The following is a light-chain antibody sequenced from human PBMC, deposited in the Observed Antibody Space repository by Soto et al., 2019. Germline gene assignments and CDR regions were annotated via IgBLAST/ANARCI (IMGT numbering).Light chain of an antibody. CDR1: SSDVGSYNL. J-gene: IGLJ2*01. Sequence: QSVLTPPASVSWSPGQSITISCTGTSSDVGSYNLVSWYQQHPGKAPKLMIYEGSKRPSGVSNRFSGSKSGNTASLTISGLQAEDEADYYCCSYAGSSTLVFGGGTKVTVL. CDR3: CSYAGSSTLV. V-gene: IGLV2-23*01. CDR2: EGS.